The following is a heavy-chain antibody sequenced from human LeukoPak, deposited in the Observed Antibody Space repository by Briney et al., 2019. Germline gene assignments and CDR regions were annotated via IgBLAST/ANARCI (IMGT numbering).Heavy chain of an antibody. J-gene: IGHJ3*01. V-gene: IGHV3-30*12. D-gene: IGHD3-3*01. CDR3: ATNYDDSREAFDV. Sequence: PGGSLRLSCAASGFILNDYGMHWVRQAPGKGLEWVAVISYDGSNKYYADSVKGRFTISRDNSKNTLYLQMNSLRADDTAVYYCATNYDDSREAFDVWGQGTVVTVSS. CDR2: ISYDGSNK. CDR1: GFILNDYG.